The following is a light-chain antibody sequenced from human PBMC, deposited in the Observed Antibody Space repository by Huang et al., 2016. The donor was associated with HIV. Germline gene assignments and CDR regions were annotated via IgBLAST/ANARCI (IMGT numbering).Light chain of an antibody. V-gene: IGKV3-15*01. CDR1: QGIGNT. Sequence: ERVLTQSPATLSVSPGERATLSCRASQGIGNTLAWYQQKPGQAPRLLIYGAFIRASDIPARFSGSVSGIEFTFTISGLQSEDFAVYYCLQYHKWPRTFGQGTKVEIK. J-gene: IGKJ2*01. CDR3: LQYHKWPRT. CDR2: GAF.